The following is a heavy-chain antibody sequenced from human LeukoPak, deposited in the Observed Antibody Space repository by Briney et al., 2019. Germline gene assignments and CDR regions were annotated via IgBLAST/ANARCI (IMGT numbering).Heavy chain of an antibody. V-gene: IGHV3-30*18. Sequence: PGRSLRLSCAASGFTFSSYGMHWVRQAPGKGLEWVAVISYGGNIQYYADSVKGRFTISRDNSKNTLYLQMNSLRTEDTAVYYCAKEPLRHSSGWYYLDWGQGTLVTVSS. CDR2: ISYGGNIQ. D-gene: IGHD6-19*01. CDR1: GFTFSSYG. CDR3: AKEPLRHSSGWYYLD. J-gene: IGHJ4*02.